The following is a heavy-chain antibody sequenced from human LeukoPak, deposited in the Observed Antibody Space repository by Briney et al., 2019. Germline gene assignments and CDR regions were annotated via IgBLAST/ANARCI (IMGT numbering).Heavy chain of an antibody. Sequence: GGSLRLSCAASGFTFSSYAMHWVRQAPGKGLEWVAVISYDGSNKYYADSVKGRFTISRDNSKNTLYLQMNSLRAEDTAVYYCARDGLAYGDRTTYYYYYCMDVWGKGTTVTVSS. V-gene: IGHV3-30*04. J-gene: IGHJ6*03. D-gene: IGHD4-17*01. CDR3: ARDGLAYGDRTTYYYYYCMDV. CDR2: ISYDGSNK. CDR1: GFTFSSYA.